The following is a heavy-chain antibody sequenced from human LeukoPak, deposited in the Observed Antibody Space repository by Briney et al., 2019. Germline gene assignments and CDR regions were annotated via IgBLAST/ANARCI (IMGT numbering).Heavy chain of an antibody. D-gene: IGHD3-22*01. CDR1: GFAFSSYA. V-gene: IGHV3-23*01. CDR2: ISGSGGRT. Sequence: PGGSLRLSCAASGFAFSSYAMNWVRQAPGKGLEWVSSISGSGGRTYYADSVKGRFTISRDNSKNTLYLQMNSPRAEDTAVYYCVKGHIDGEGYYYFEYWGQGTLVTVSS. J-gene: IGHJ4*02. CDR3: VKGHIDGEGYYYFEY.